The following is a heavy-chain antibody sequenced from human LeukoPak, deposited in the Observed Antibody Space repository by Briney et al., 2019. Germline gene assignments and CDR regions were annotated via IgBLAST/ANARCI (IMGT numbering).Heavy chain of an antibody. V-gene: IGHV3-74*01. CDR1: GFTFSNNW. D-gene: IGHD3-16*02. CDR3: ARGLGGSYPFDC. CDR2: INTDGSRT. Sequence: PGGSLRLSCAASGFTFSNNWMDWVRQAPGKGRGGVSRINTDGSRTTYADSVKGRFTISRDNAKNTLYLQMNSLRADDTAVYFCARGLGGSYPFDCWGQGALVTVSS. J-gene: IGHJ4*02.